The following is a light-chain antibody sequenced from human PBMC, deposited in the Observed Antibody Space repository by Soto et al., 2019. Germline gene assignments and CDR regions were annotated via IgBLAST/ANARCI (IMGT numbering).Light chain of an antibody. CDR1: QSVSSSY. Sequence: EIVLTQSPGTLSLSPGERATLSCRASQSVSSSYLAWYQQKPGQAPRLLIYGASSRATGIPDRFSGSGSGTDFTLTISRLEPEGFAVYYCQQYDSSSMYTFGQGTKLEIK. J-gene: IGKJ2*01. CDR2: GAS. V-gene: IGKV3-20*01. CDR3: QQYDSSSMYT.